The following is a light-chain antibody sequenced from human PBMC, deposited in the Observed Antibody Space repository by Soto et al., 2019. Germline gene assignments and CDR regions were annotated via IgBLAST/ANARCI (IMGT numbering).Light chain of an antibody. V-gene: IGKV3-20*01. Sequence: EIVLTRSRGTLSLSPGERDTLSCMASQSVSSNYLAWYQQKPGQDARLLIYDAFSRATGIQDRFSGGGSGTDFTLTISRLEPEDFAVYYCKQFSSYQLTFGGWTKLDIK. CDR1: QSVSSNY. CDR3: KQFSSYQLT. J-gene: IGKJ4*01. CDR2: DAF.